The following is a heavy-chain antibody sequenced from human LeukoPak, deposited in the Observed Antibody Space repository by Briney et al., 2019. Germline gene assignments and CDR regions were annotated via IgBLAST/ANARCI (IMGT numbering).Heavy chain of an antibody. D-gene: IGHD2-2*01. V-gene: IGHV3-21*01. CDR2: IISSSSYI. Sequence: GGSLRLSCAASGFTFSSYSMHWVRQAPGKGLEWVSSIISSSSYIYDADSVKGRFTISRDNAKNSLYLQMNSLRAEDTAVYYCARDPGSAVVVPAALDYFDYWGQGTLVTVSS. J-gene: IGHJ4*02. CDR1: GFTFSSYS. CDR3: ARDPGSAVVVPAALDYFDY.